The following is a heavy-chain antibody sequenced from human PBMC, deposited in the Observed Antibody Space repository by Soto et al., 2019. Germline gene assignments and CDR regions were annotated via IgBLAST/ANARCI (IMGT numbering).Heavy chain of an antibody. CDR1: GFTFRSYA. D-gene: IGHD4-17*01. Sequence: GGSLRLSCAASGFTFRSYAMSWIRQAPGKGLEWVSGISGRGDGTYYVDSVKGRFTISRDNSKNTLYLQMSSLSAGDTAVYFCAKHEGLSTVTPFNFWGQGTLVTVSS. CDR3: AKHEGLSTVTPFNF. CDR2: ISGRGDGT. J-gene: IGHJ4*02. V-gene: IGHV3-23*01.